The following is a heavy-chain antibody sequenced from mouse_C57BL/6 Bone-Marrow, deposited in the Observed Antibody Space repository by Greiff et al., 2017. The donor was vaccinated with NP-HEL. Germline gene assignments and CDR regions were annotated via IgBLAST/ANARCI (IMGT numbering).Heavy chain of an antibody. CDR2: IWGVGST. Sequence: VKVVESGPGLVAPSQSLSITCTVSGFSLTSYGVDWVRQSPGKGLEWLGVIWGVGSTNYNSALKSRLSISKDNSKSQVFLKMNSLQTDDTAMYYCASAHHYYGSSPFAYWGQGTLVTVSA. V-gene: IGHV2-6*01. CDR1: GFSLTSYG. J-gene: IGHJ3*01. CDR3: ASAHHYYGSSPFAY. D-gene: IGHD1-1*01.